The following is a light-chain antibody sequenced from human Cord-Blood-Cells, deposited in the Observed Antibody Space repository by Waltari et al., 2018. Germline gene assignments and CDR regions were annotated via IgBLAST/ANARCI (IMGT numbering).Light chain of an antibody. J-gene: IGKJ2*03. CDR1: QSISSY. CDR3: QQSYSTPYS. Sequence: DIQMTQSPSPLSASVGDRVTITCRASQSISSYLNWYQQKPGKAPKLLIYAASSLQSGVPSRFSGSGSVTDFTLTISSLQPEDFATYYCQQSYSTPYSFGQGTKLEIK. V-gene: IGKV1-39*01. CDR2: AAS.